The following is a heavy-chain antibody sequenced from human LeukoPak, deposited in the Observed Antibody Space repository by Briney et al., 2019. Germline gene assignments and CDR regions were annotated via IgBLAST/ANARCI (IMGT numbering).Heavy chain of an antibody. D-gene: IGHD3-16*01. CDR1: GFTFDDYA. Sequence: GRSLRLSCAASGFTFDDYAMHWVRQAPGNGLEWVSGISWNSGSIGYADSVKGRFTISRDNAKNSLYLQMNSLRAEDMALYYCAKEHLGGLDVWGQGTTVTVSS. CDR3: AKEHLGGLDV. J-gene: IGHJ6*02. CDR2: ISWNSGSI. V-gene: IGHV3-9*03.